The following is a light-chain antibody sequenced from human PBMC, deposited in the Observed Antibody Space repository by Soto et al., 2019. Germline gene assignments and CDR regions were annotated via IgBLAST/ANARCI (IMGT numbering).Light chain of an antibody. V-gene: IGLV2-14*01. CDR2: DVS. J-gene: IGLJ1*01. Sequence: QSVLTRPASVSGSLGQSISSSCTEDSSDLTYNSVSWYQHHPHKAPKLIIYDVSYRPSGVSTRFSGSQSAGSASLTISGLQAEDEADYYCSSSTPTRGLVFGSGTKVTVL. CDR1: SSDLTYNS. CDR3: SSSTPTRGLV.